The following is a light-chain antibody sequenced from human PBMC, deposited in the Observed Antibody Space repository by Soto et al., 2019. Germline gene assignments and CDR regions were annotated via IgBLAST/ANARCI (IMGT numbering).Light chain of an antibody. CDR2: GNS. J-gene: IGLJ2*01. V-gene: IGLV1-40*01. Sequence: QPVLTQPPSVSGAPGQRVTISCTGSSSNIGAGYDVHWYQQLPGTAPNLLIYGNSNRPSGVPDRFSGSKSGTSASLAITGLQAEDEADYYCQSYDSSLSGSHVVFGGGTKLTVL. CDR1: SSNIGAGYD. CDR3: QSYDSSLSGSHVV.